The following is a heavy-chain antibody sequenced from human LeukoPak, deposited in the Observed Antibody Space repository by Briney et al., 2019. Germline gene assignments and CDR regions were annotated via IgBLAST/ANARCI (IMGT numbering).Heavy chain of an antibody. CDR1: GYSFTTYW. V-gene: IGHV5-51*01. Sequence: GESLEISCKGSGYSFTTYWIGWVRQMPGKGLEWMGIIYPGDSDTRYSPSFQGQVTISADKSISTAYLQWSSLKASDTAMYYCARVAKTGYSSSSDYFDYWGQGTLVTVPS. CDR2: IYPGDSDT. CDR3: ARVAKTGYSSSSDYFDY. J-gene: IGHJ4*02. D-gene: IGHD6-6*01.